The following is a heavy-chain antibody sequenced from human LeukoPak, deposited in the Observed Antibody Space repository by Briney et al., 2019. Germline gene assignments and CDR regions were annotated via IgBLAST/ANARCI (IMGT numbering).Heavy chain of an antibody. J-gene: IGHJ4*02. CDR3: AIGYSYGLDY. CDR1: GGSFSGYY. D-gene: IGHD5-18*01. V-gene: IGHV4-34*01. Sequence: SETLSLTCAVYGGSFSGYYWSWIRQPPGKGLEWIGEINHSGSTNYNPSLKSRVTISVDTSKNQFSLKLSSVTAADTAVYYCAIGYSYGLDYWGQGTLVTVSS. CDR2: INHSGST.